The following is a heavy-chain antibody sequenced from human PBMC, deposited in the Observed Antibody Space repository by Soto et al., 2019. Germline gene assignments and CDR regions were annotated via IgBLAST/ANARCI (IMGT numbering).Heavy chain of an antibody. CDR2: ISDYTGNT. V-gene: IGHV1-18*01. CDR1: GYTFTSYG. Sequence: QVQLVQSGAAVKKPGASVKVSCKASGYTFTSYGISWVRQAPGQGLEWMGWISDYTGNTKYAQKLPGSVTMTTDTSTSTAYRALRSLGSDDTAVYFCARDLGQQLLDYWGQGPLVTVSS. D-gene: IGHD6-13*01. CDR3: ARDLGQQLLDY. J-gene: IGHJ4*02.